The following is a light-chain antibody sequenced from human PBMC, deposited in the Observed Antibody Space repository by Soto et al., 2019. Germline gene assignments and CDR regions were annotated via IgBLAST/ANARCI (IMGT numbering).Light chain of an antibody. V-gene: IGLV1-47*01. CDR1: SSNIGSNY. J-gene: IGLJ2*01. CDR2: TNN. Sequence: QSVLTQPPSASETPGQRVIISYSGSSSNIGSNYVYWYQQLPGTAPKLLIYTNNQRPSGVPDRFSGSKSGTSASLAISGLRSEDEADYYCAAWDDSLSGVVFGGGTKVTVL. CDR3: AAWDDSLSGVV.